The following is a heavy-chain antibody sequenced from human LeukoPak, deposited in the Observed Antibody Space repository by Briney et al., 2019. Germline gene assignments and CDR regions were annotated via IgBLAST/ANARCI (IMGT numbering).Heavy chain of an antibody. CDR3: ARVGGYCSSTSCYNWFDP. J-gene: IGHJ5*02. CDR2: IYYSGST. D-gene: IGHD2-2*01. V-gene: IGHV4-61*05. Sequence: SETLSLTCTVSGDSTSNINYYWGWIRQPPGKGLEWIGYIYYSGSTNYNPSLKSRVTISVDTSKNQFSLKLSSVTAADTAVYYCARVGGYCSSTSCYNWFDPWGQGTLVTVSS. CDR1: GDSTSNINYY.